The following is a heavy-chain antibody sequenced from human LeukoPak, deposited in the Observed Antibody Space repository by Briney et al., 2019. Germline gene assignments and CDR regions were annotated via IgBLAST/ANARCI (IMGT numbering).Heavy chain of an antibody. CDR3: ARGRPAVYGSGSYPY. J-gene: IGHJ4*02. V-gene: IGHV4-34*01. D-gene: IGHD3-10*01. CDR1: GGSFSGYY. CDR2: INHSGST. Sequence: SETLSLTCAVYGGSFSGYYWSWIRQPPGKVLEWIGEINHSGSTNYNPSLKSRVTISVDTSKNQFSLKLSSVTAADTAVYYCARGRPAVYGSGSYPYWGQGTLVTVCS.